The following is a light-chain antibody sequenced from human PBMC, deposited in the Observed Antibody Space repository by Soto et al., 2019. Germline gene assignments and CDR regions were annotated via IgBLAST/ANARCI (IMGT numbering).Light chain of an antibody. CDR2: GAS. CDR1: QDIRNY. CDR3: QEYSSVPLT. Sequence: DIQMTQSPSSLSASVGDRVTITCRASQDIRNYLVWYRQKPGKVPELLIHGASTLQVGVPSRFSGSGSGTDFILTISSLQPGDVGTYYCQEYSSVPLTCGQGTKVEI. V-gene: IGKV1-27*01. J-gene: IGKJ1*01.